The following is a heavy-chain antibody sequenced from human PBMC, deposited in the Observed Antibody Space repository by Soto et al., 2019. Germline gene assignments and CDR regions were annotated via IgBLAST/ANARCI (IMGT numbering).Heavy chain of an antibody. D-gene: IGHD2-21*02. J-gene: IGHJ3*01. Sequence: QVQLVESGGGVVQPGGSLRLSCAASGFIFSGKGIHWVRQAPGKGLEWVAFIWYDGSIKYYADSVKGRFSISRDNSKNMVWRQVNSLRVEDTAIYYCARDGRDSVFDLWGQGTMVTVSS. CDR1: GFIFSGKG. CDR3: ARDGRDSVFDL. V-gene: IGHV3-33*01. CDR2: IWYDGSIK.